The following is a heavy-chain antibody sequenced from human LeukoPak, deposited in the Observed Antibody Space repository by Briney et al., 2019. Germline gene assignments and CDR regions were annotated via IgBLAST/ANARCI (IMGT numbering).Heavy chain of an antibody. V-gene: IGHV3-7*01. D-gene: IGHD6-13*01. Sequence: GGSLRLSCAASGFTFSSYWMSWVRQAPGKGLEWVANIKQDGSEKYYVDSVKGRFTTSRDNAKNSLYLQMNSLRAEDTAVYYCARDSPAAAAGISDWGQGTLVTVSS. CDR1: GFTFSSYW. CDR2: IKQDGSEK. J-gene: IGHJ4*02. CDR3: ARDSPAAAAGISD.